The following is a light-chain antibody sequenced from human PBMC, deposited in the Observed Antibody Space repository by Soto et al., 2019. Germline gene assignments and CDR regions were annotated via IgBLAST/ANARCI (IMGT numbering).Light chain of an antibody. CDR2: EVS. CDR3: SSYAGSNNYV. CDR1: SSAIGGYNY. Sequence: QSVLTQPPSASGSPGQSVTISCTGTSSAIGGYNYVSWYQQHPGKAPKLMIFEVSKRPSGVPDRFSGSKSGNTASLTVSWLQSEDEADYYCSSYAGSNNYVFGTGTKSPS. J-gene: IGLJ1*01. V-gene: IGLV2-8*01.